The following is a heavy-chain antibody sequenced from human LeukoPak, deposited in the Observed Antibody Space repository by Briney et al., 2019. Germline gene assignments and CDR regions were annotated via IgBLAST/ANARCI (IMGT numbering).Heavy chain of an antibody. CDR1: GFTFSSYW. Sequence: GGSLRLSCAASGFTFSSYWMNWARQAPGKGLEWVAVISYDGSNKYYADSVKGRFTISRDNSKNTLYLQMNSLRAEDTAVYYCARGSGRATVTTPSDYWGQGTLVTVSS. J-gene: IGHJ4*02. D-gene: IGHD4-17*01. CDR2: ISYDGSNK. V-gene: IGHV3-30-3*01. CDR3: ARGSGRATVTTPSDY.